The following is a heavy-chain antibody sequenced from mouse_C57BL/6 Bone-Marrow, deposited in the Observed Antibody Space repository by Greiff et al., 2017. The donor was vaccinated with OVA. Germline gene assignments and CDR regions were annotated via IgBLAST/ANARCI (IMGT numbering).Heavy chain of an antibody. J-gene: IGHJ3*01. Sequence: EVQGVESGGGLVKPGGSLKLSCAASGFTFSSYAMSWVRQTPEKRLEWVATISDGGSYTYYPDNVKGRFTISRDNAKNNLYLQMSHLKSEDTAMYYCARDTEDYDGYYAFAYWGQGTLVTVSA. CDR3: ARDTEDYDGYYAFAY. D-gene: IGHD2-3*01. V-gene: IGHV5-4*01. CDR1: GFTFSSYA. CDR2: ISDGGSYT.